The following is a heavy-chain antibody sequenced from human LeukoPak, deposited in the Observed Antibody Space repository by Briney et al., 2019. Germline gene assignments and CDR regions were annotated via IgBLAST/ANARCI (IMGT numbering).Heavy chain of an antibody. J-gene: IGHJ4*02. CDR2: IYAYNGNT. D-gene: IGHD4-23*01. CDR1: GYTXNTYG. CDR3: ARRQGKTLSFDY. V-gene: IGHV1-18*01. Sequence: ASVKVSCKASGYTXNTYGFSWVRQAPGQGLGWVGWIYAYNGNTNYAQKLKGRVNMTTETSKSTAYMALRSQRSDDTAVYYCARRQGKTLSFDYWGQGTMVTVSS.